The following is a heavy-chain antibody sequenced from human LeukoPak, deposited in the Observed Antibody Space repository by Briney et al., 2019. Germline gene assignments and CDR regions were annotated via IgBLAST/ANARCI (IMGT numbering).Heavy chain of an antibody. Sequence: SETLSLTRTVSGGSISSYYWSWIRQPAGKGLEWIGRIYTSGSTNYNPSLKSRVTISVDTSKNQFSLKLSSVTAADTAVYYCARLMPYYYYMDVWGKGTTVTVSS. CDR3: ARLMPYYYYMDV. CDR1: GGSISSYY. V-gene: IGHV4-4*07. D-gene: IGHD2-2*01. CDR2: IYTSGST. J-gene: IGHJ6*03.